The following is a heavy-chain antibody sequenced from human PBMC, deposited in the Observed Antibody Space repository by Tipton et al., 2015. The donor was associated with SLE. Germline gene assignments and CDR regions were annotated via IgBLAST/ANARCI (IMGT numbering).Heavy chain of an antibody. J-gene: IGHJ4*02. D-gene: IGHD3-3*01. CDR2: IVPIFGTP. CDR3: TRGWGDFWSAYTH. V-gene: IGHV1-69*06. CDR1: GGTFSTYA. Sequence: QSGAEVKKPGSSVKVSCKASGGTFSTYAISWVRQAPGQGLEWMGGIVPIFGTPNYAQKFQGRVTITADKSTSTAYMELSSLRSEATAVYYCTRGWGDFWSAYTHWGQGTLVAVSS.